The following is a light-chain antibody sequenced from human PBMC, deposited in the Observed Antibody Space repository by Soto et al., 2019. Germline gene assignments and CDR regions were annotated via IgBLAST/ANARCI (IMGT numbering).Light chain of an antibody. V-gene: IGKV1-5*01. J-gene: IGKJ3*01. CDR1: QSISRW. CDR3: QQYDSILGT. CDR2: DAS. Sequence: DIQMTQSPSTLSASVGDRVTITGRASQSISRWLALYQQKPGKAPKFLMYDASTLETRVPSRFSGSGSGTEFTLTISTLQPDDFATYYCQQYDSILGTFGPGTKVDIK.